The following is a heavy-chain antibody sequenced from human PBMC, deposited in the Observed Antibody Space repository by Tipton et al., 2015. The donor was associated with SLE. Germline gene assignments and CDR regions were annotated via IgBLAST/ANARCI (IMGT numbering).Heavy chain of an antibody. CDR3: ARDHGGSYYGWFDP. CDR1: GGSISSYY. D-gene: IGHD1-26*01. Sequence: TLSLTCTVSGGSISSYYWSWIRQPPGKGLEWIGSIFYSGTTYYSPSLKSRVTISVDTSKNQFSLKVSSVTAADTAVYYCARDHGGSYYGWFDPWGQGTLVTVSS. V-gene: IGHV4-59*12. J-gene: IGHJ5*02. CDR2: IFYSGTT.